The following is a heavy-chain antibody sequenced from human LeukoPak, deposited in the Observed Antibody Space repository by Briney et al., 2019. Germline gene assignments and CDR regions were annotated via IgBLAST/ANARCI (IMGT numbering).Heavy chain of an antibody. CDR1: GXSCTTYW. D-gene: IGHD4-17*01. CDR2: IYPGDSDT. V-gene: IGHV5-51*01. CDR3: ARARAYGDYFFTFDI. Sequence: KSGESLKISSKCSGXSCTTYWIGWVRQMPGKGLEWMGIIYPGDSDTRYSASFQGQVTISADTSICTAYLQWSSLKASDTAIYYCARARAYGDYFFTFDIWGQGTMVTVSS. J-gene: IGHJ3*02.